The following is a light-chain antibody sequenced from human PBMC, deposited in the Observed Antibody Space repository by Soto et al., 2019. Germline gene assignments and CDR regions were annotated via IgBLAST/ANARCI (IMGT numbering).Light chain of an antibody. CDR3: QQYGGSWT. CDR2: GAS. CDR1: QSVGSNY. V-gene: IGKV3-20*01. J-gene: IGKJ1*01. Sequence: SLSAGALSLNKRERATLSCRASQSVGSNYLAWYQQKPGQAPRLLIYGASSGATGIADRFSGSGSGTDFTLTISRLEPDDFAVYYCQQYGGSWTFGQGSKV.